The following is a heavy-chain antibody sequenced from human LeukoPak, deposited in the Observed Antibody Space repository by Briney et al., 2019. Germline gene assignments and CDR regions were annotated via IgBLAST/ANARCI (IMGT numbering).Heavy chain of an antibody. CDR1: GFTFSNYG. CDR2: KSYDGNNK. CDR3: AKDKGWLQFGTDGFDI. Sequence: PGGSLRLSCAASGFTFSNYGIHWVRQAPGKGLEWVAVKSYDGNNKYYADSVKGRFTISRDDSKNTLYLQMNSLRVEDTAVYYCAKDKGWLQFGTDGFDIWGQGTMVTVSS. D-gene: IGHD5-12*01. V-gene: IGHV3-30*18. J-gene: IGHJ3*02.